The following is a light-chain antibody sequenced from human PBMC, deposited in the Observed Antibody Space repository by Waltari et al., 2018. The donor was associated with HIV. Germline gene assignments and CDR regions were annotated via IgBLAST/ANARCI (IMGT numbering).Light chain of an antibody. CDR1: QSLLNSNGFNY. CDR2: LGS. J-gene: IGKJ5*01. Sequence: DIVMTQSPLSLPVTPGEPASISCRSSQSLLNSNGFNYLDWYLQKPVQSPTLLIYLGSNRDAGVPDRFSGSGSGTDFTLKISRVEAEDVGVYYCMQALQTPLITFGQGTRLEIK. CDR3: MQALQTPLIT. V-gene: IGKV2-28*01.